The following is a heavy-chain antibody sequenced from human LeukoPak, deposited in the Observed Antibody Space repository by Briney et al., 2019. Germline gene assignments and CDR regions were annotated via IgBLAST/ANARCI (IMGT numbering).Heavy chain of an antibody. D-gene: IGHD4-17*01. J-gene: IGHJ5*02. CDR3: ARGGGYGDYIGWFDP. V-gene: IGHV4-4*07. Sequence: PSETLSLTCTVSGSSISSYYWSWIRQPAGKGLEWIGRFYTSGSTNYNPSLKSRVTMSVDTSKNQFSLQLTPVTAADTAVHYCARGGGYGDYIGWFDPWGQGTLVSVSS. CDR2: FYTSGST. CDR1: GSSISSYY.